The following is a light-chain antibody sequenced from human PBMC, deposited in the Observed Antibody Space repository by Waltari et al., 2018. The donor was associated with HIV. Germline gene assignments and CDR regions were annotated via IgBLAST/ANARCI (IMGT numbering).Light chain of an antibody. CDR2: GGS. Sequence: ENVLTQSPGTLSLSHGDTATLSCRATQSVTTNFLAWYQQKPGQAPRLLISGGSNRATGIPDRFSGSGSGTDFTLTISRLEPEDFAVYYCHQYSSSYQTFGQGTKVEI. CDR1: QSVTTNF. CDR3: HQYSSSYQT. V-gene: IGKV3-20*01. J-gene: IGKJ1*01.